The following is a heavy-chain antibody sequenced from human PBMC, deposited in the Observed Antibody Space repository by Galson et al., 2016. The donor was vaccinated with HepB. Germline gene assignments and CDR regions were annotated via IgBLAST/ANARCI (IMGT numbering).Heavy chain of an antibody. D-gene: IGHD1-26*01. Sequence: PALVQPTQTLTLTCTFSGFSLMTSGMTVSWIRQPPGKAPEWLALIDWEDDKFYTTSLESRLPTSKDSSKNQVVLTMTNMDPRDTATYYCARLFRGSTYRFYFDFWGQGALVTVSS. CDR3: ARLFRGSTYRFYFDF. CDR1: GFSLMTSGMT. J-gene: IGHJ4*02. V-gene: IGHV2-70*01. CDR2: IDWEDDK.